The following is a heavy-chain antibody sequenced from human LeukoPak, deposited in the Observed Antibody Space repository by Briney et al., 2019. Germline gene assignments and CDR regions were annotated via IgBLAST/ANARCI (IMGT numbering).Heavy chain of an antibody. CDR3: ARENTAYYDFWSGYYQSPRFDY. CDR1: GYTFTNYH. J-gene: IGHJ4*02. CDR2: INPSGGYT. Sequence: ASVKVSCKASGYTFTNYHMQWVRQAPGQGLEWVGIINPSGGYTTDAQKFQGRVTMTRDTSTSTVYMELSSLRSEDSAVYYCARENTAYYDFWSGYYQSPRFDYWGQGTLVTVSS. D-gene: IGHD3-3*01. V-gene: IGHV1-46*01.